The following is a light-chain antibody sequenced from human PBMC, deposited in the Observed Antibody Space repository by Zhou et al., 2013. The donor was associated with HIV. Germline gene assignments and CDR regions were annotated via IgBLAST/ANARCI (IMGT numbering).Light chain of an antibody. CDR1: QDIRNS. Sequence: DIHLTQSPSFLSASVGDRVTITCRASQDIRNSSAWYQQKPGKAPNLLIFAASTLLNGVPSRFSGSGSGTEFTLTITSLQPEDFATYYCQQINSYPITFGQGTRLDIQ. J-gene: IGKJ5*01. V-gene: IGKV1-9*01. CDR2: AAS. CDR3: QQINSYPIT.